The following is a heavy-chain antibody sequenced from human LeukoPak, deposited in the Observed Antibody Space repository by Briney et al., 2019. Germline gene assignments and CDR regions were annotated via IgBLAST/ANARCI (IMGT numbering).Heavy chain of an antibody. D-gene: IGHD2-21*01. V-gene: IGHV4-4*07. Sequence: PSETLSLTCTVSGESINPYYWNWIRQSAGKGLEWIGHIYKSGTTNFNPSLTSRVTMSLDTSRNQFSLKLRSVTAADTAVYFCARSCLDYMDVWGKGTTVTVSS. CDR3: ARSCLDYMDV. CDR2: IYKSGTT. J-gene: IGHJ6*03. CDR1: GESINPYY.